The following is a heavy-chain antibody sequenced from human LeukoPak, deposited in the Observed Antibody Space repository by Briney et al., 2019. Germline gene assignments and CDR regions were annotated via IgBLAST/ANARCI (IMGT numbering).Heavy chain of an antibody. Sequence: PSETLSLTCTVSGGSISSYYWSWIRQPPGKGLEWIGEINHSGSTNYNPSLKSRVTISVDTSKNQFSLKLSSVTAADTAVYYCARSARVLTGPYYFDYWGQGTLVTVSS. CDR2: INHSGST. J-gene: IGHJ4*02. CDR3: ARSARVLTGPYYFDY. CDR1: GGSISSYY. D-gene: IGHD3-9*01. V-gene: IGHV4-34*01.